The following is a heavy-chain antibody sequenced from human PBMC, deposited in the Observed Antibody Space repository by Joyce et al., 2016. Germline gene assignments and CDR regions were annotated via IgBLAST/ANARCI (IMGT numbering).Heavy chain of an antibody. CDR2: IYYAEST. D-gene: IGHD3-16*01. Sequence: QLQLQESGPGLVKPSETLSLTCSVSGGSIRSRNSYWGWIRQSPGKGLEWIGAIYYAESTFFNPSLRSRVTMSIDTSNNQFSLKLNSVTAADTAMYYCAREVVNRGGDYIDFWGQGALIIVSP. J-gene: IGHJ4*02. CDR1: GGSIRSRNSY. CDR3: AREVVNRGGDYIDF. V-gene: IGHV4-39*07.